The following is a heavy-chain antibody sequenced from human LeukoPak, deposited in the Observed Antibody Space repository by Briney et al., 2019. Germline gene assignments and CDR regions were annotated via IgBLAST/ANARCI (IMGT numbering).Heavy chain of an antibody. D-gene: IGHD3-22*01. J-gene: IGHJ5*02. V-gene: IGHV3-64*01. CDR1: GFTFSSEA. CDR3: ARANVPDYDDASGYSDWLDP. Sequence: GGSLRLSCVASGFTFSSEAMHWVRQAPGKGLEYVSSIGSNGVNKYYANSVKGRFTVSRDNSRSTVYLQMDSLKPEDSAIYYCARANVPDYDDASGYSDWLDPWGQRTLVSVST. CDR2: IGSNGVNK.